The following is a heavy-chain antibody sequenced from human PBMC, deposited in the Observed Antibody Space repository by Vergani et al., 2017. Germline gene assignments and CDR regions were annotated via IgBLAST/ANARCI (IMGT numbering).Heavy chain of an antibody. CDR2: ISSSSSTI. V-gene: IGHV3-48*01. Sequence: EVQLVESGGGLVQPGGSLRLSCAASGFTFSSYSMNWVRQAPGKGLEWVSYISSSSSTIYYADSVKGRFTISRDNAKNSLYLQMNSLRAEDTAVYYCARDDRDWGDYWGQGTLVTVSS. D-gene: IGHD3/OR15-3a*01. J-gene: IGHJ4*02. CDR3: ARDDRDWGDY. CDR1: GFTFSSYS.